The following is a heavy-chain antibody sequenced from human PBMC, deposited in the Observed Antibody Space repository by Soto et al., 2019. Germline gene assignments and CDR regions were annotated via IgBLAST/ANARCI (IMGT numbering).Heavy chain of an antibody. CDR3: ARDSADNDNWQKTSPLTDY. CDR2: MSGTGSKQ. CDR1: GFTFSNYY. Sequence: QVHLVKSGGGVVQPGRSLRLSCAASGFTFSNYYVHWVRQAPGKGLEWVAVMSGTGSKQYYADSVKGRFTISRDNSKNTLYLQMNSLRLDDTAIYYCARDSADNDNWQKTSPLTDYWGQGTLVTVSS. V-gene: IGHV3-30-3*01. D-gene: IGHD1-1*01. J-gene: IGHJ4*02.